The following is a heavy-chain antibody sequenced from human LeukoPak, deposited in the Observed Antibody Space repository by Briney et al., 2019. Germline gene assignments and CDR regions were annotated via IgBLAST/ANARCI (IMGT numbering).Heavy chain of an antibody. D-gene: IGHD1-14*01. CDR1: GGSFSGYY. V-gene: IGHV4-34*01. CDR3: AGLDPRKYFDY. CDR2: INHSEST. Sequence: PSETLSLTCAVYGGSFSGYYWSWIRQPPGKGLEWIGEINHSESTNYNPSLKSRVTISVDTSKNQFSLKLSSVTAADTAVYYCAGLDPRKYFDYWGQGTLVTVSS. J-gene: IGHJ4*02.